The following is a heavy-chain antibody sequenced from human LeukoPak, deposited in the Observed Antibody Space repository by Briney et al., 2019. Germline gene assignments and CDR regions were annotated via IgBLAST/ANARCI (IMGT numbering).Heavy chain of an antibody. J-gene: IGHJ5*02. D-gene: IGHD6-13*01. Sequence: SETLSLTCTVSGGSVSSGSYYWSWIRQPPGKGLEWIGYIYYSGSTNYNPSLKSRVTISVDTSKNQFSLKLSSVTAADTAVYYCATFHRIAAAGTAVNWFDPWGQGTLVTVSS. V-gene: IGHV4-61*01. CDR2: IYYSGST. CDR3: ATFHRIAAAGTAVNWFDP. CDR1: GGSVSSGSYY.